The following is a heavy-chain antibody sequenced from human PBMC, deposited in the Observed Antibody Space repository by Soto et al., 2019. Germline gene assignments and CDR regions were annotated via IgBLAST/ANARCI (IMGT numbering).Heavy chain of an antibody. Sequence: QVQLVQSGAEVKQPGSSVKVSCKASGGTFSSYAISWVRQAPGQGLEWMGGIIPLFGTANYVQKFQGRVTITADESTSKAYMEQISLISEDTTVYYYARERSGYYSPNWFDPWGQGALVTVSS. CDR1: GGTFSSYA. J-gene: IGHJ5*02. CDR3: ARERSGYYSPNWFDP. D-gene: IGHD3-3*01. V-gene: IGHV1-69*01. CDR2: IIPLFGTA.